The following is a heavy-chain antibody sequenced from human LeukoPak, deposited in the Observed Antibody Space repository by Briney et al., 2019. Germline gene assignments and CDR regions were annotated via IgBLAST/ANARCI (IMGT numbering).Heavy chain of an antibody. CDR2: INPSGGGT. D-gene: IGHD2-2*02. CDR1: GYTFTSYY. CDR3: ARDRYCSSTSCYKGVYYYMDV. V-gene: IGHV1-46*01. Sequence: GASVKVSCKASGYTFTSYYMHWVRQAPGQGLEWMGIINPSGGGTSYAQKFQGRVTMTRDTSTSTVYMELRSLRSDDTAVYYCARDRYCSSTSCYKGVYYYMDVWGKGTTVTVSS. J-gene: IGHJ6*03.